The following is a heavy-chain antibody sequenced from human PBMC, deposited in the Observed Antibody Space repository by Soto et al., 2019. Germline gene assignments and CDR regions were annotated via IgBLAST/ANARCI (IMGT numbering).Heavy chain of an antibody. CDR1: AFSLTSCS. J-gene: IGHJ5*02. CDR2: LSRSGGAT. Sequence: PGGSLRLSCVTSAFSLTSCSMSWVRQTPGKGLEWVSALSRSGGATYYADSVKGRFTISRDTSTNTLYLQMSNLRAEDTAIYYCAKGEMATIRNSFDPWGQGTLVTVS. D-gene: IGHD5-12*01. CDR3: AKGEMATIRNSFDP. V-gene: IGHV3-23*01.